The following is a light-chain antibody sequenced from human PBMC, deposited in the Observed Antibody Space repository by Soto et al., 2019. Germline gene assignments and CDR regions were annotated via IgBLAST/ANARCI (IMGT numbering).Light chain of an antibody. CDR2: GAS. CDR3: QQYSSSRA. Sequence: EIVLTQSPGTLSLSPGERATLSCKTSQSVSSSYLAWYQQKPGQAPRLLVYGASSRATGIPDRFSGSGSGTAFTLTIDRLEPEDFAVYYIQQYSSSRAFGQGTKVEIK. V-gene: IGKV3-20*01. CDR1: QSVSSSY. J-gene: IGKJ1*01.